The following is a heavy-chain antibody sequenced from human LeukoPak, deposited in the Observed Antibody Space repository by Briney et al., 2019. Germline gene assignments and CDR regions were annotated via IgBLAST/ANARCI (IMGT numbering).Heavy chain of an antibody. CDR2: ISSSSSYI. D-gene: IGHD1-1*01. Sequence: GGSLRPSCAASGFTFSSYSMNWVRQAPGKGLEWVSSISSSSSYIYYADSVKGRFTISRDNAKNSLYLQMNSLRAEDTAVYYCARDTRTTDAFDIWGQGTMVTVSS. J-gene: IGHJ3*02. V-gene: IGHV3-21*01. CDR1: GFTFSSYS. CDR3: ARDTRTTDAFDI.